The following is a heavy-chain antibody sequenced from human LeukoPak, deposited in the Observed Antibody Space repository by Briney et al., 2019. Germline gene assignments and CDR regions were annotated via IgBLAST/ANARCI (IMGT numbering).Heavy chain of an antibody. CDR3: AKEDTGGYFDY. D-gene: IGHD5-18*01. J-gene: IGHJ4*02. CDR2: ISYDGSSK. V-gene: IGHV3-30*18. CDR1: GFTFSSYG. Sequence: GGSLRLSCAASGFTFSSYGMHWVGQAPGKGLEWVAVISYDGSSKYYADSVKGRFTISRDNSKNTLYLQMNSLKAEDTAVYYCAKEDTGGYFDYWGQGTLVTVPS.